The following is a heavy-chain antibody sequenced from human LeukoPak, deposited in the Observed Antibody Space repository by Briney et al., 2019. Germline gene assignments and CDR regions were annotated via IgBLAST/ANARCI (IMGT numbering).Heavy chain of an antibody. CDR2: INPNSGGT. J-gene: IGHJ4*02. CDR3: AVEKASYAFDY. V-gene: IGHV1-2*02. CDR1: GYTFTSYG. D-gene: IGHD2-2*01. Sequence: ASVKVSCKASGYTFTSYGITWVRQAPGQGLEWMGWINPNSGGTNYAQKFQGRVTMTRDTSISTAYMELSRLRSDDTAVYYCAVEKASYAFDYWGQGTLVTVSS.